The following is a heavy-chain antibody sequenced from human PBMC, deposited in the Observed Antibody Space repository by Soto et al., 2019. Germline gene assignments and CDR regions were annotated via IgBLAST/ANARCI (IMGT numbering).Heavy chain of an antibody. CDR2: IYQSGST. CDR3: ARELLYYDSSGNSWDDAFAI. CDR1: RGCISGSADS. J-gene: IGHJ3*02. V-gene: IGHV4-30-2*01. Sequence: SLPLICAASRGCISGSADSQSRIRQPRGPGPESIGFIYQSGSTYYNQSLKSRVTLELDWSKNQVYLKLTSATAEDTAVFYCARELLYYDSSGNSWDDAFAIWRQGT. D-gene: IGHD3-22*01.